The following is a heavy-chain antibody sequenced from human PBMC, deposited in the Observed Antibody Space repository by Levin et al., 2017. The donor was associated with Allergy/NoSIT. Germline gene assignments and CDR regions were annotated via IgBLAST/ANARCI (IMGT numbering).Heavy chain of an antibody. CDR1: GYSFTSYW. V-gene: IGHV5-51*01. D-gene: IGHD2-2*02. Sequence: GESLKISCKGSGYSFTSYWIGWVRQMPGKGLEWMGIIYPGDSDTRYSPSFQGQVTISADKSISTAYLQWSSLKASDTAMYYCARHYCSSTSCYNDYYYYGMDVWGQGTTVTVSS. J-gene: IGHJ6*02. CDR2: IYPGDSDT. CDR3: ARHYCSSTSCYNDYYYYGMDV.